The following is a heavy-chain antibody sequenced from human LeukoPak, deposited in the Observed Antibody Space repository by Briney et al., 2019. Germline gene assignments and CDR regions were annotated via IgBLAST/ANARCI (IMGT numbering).Heavy chain of an antibody. Sequence: GGSLRLSCAASGFTFSSYAMHWVRQAPGKGLEWVAVISYDGSNKYYADSVKGRFTISRDNSKNTLYLQMNSLRAEDTAVYYCAGSSGWLYFDYWGQGTLVTVSS. J-gene: IGHJ4*02. D-gene: IGHD6-19*01. CDR3: AGSSGWLYFDY. CDR2: ISYDGSNK. V-gene: IGHV3-30-3*01. CDR1: GFTFSSYA.